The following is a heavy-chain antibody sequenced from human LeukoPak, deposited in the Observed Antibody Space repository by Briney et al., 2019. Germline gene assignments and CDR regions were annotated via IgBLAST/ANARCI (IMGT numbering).Heavy chain of an antibody. J-gene: IGHJ4*02. CDR1: GFIFSSYA. CDR2: ISYDGSNK. CDR3: ARDLSRKQWLDPNFDY. D-gene: IGHD6-19*01. V-gene: IGHV3-30-3*01. Sequence: GGSLRLSCAASGFIFSSYAMHWVRQAPGKGLEWVAVISYDGSNKYYADSVKGRFTISRDNSKNTLYLQMNSLRAEDTAVYYCARDLSRKQWLDPNFDYWGQGTLVTVSS.